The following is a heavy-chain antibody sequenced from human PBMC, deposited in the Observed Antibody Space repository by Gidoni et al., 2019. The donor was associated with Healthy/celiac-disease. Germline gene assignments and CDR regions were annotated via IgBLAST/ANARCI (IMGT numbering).Heavy chain of an antibody. D-gene: IGHD6-13*01. Sequence: QVQLQQWGAGLLKPSETLSLTCAVYGSFSGYYWSWIRPPPGKGLEWIGEINHSGSTNYNPSLKSRVTISVDTSKNQFSLKLSSVTAADTAVYYCARGGIAAAGLYYFDYWGQGTLVTVSS. CDR1: GSFSGYY. V-gene: IGHV4-34*01. J-gene: IGHJ4*02. CDR3: ARGGIAAAGLYYFDY. CDR2: INHSGST.